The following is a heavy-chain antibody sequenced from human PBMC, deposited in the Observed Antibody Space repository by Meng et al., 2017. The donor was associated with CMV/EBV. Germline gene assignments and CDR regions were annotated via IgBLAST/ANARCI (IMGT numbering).Heavy chain of an antibody. CDR3: ASWYDYGMDV. Sequence: GSLRLSCTVSGGSISSSSYYWGWIRQPPGKGLEWIGSIYYSGSTYYNPSLKSRVTISVDTSKNQFSLKLSSVTAADTAVYYCASWYDYGMDVWGQGTTVTVSS. V-gene: IGHV4-39*07. CDR1: GGSISSSSYY. J-gene: IGHJ6*02. CDR2: IYYSGST.